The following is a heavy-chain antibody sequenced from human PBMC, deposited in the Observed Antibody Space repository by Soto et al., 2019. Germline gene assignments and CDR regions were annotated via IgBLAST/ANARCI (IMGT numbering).Heavy chain of an antibody. J-gene: IGHJ5*02. CDR3: ARVTGSSIFGVVIPYNWFDP. CDR2: ISAYNGNT. CDR1: GYTFTSYG. V-gene: IGHV1-18*04. Sequence: ASVKVSCKASGYTFTSYGISWVRQAPGQGLEWMGWISAYNGNTNYAQKLQGRVTMTTDTSTSTAYMELRSLRSDDTAVYYCARVTGSSIFGVVIPYNWFDPWGQGTLVTVSS. D-gene: IGHD3-3*01.